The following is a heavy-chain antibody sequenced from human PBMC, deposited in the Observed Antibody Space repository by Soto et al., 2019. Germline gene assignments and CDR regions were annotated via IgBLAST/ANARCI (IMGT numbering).Heavy chain of an antibody. CDR2: ISAYNGNT. CDR3: ARARGYCSSTSCSNWSDP. J-gene: IGHJ5*02. V-gene: IGHV1-18*04. CDR1: GYTFTSYG. D-gene: IGHD2-2*01. Sequence: GASVKVSCKASGYTFTSYGISWVRQAPGQGLEWMGWISAYNGNTNYAQKLQGRVTMTTDTSTSTAYMELRSLRSDDTAVYYCARARGYCSSTSCSNWSDPWGQGTLVTVS.